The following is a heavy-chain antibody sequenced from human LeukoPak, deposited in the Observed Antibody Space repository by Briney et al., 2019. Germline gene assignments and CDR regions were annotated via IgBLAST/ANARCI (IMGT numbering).Heavy chain of an antibody. CDR1: GYSFTSYW. Sequence: GESLKISCKGSGYSFTSYWIGWGRQMPGKGLEWMGIIYPGDSDTRYSPSFQVQLNTSADKTISTGYLQWSSQKATDNAMYYCARHLGDPEWLLFLLPNWFEPWGQGTLVTVSS. J-gene: IGHJ5*02. D-gene: IGHD3-3*01. CDR2: IYPGDSDT. V-gene: IGHV5-51*01. CDR3: ARHLGDPEWLLFLLPNWFEP.